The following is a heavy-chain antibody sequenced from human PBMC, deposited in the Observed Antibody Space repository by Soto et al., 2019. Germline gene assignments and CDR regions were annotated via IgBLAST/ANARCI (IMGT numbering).Heavy chain of an antibody. V-gene: IGHV3-33*01. CDR3: ARGLFDIVLMVYAILLPYYFDY. D-gene: IGHD2-8*01. J-gene: IGHJ4*02. CDR2: IWYDGSNK. CDR1: GFTFSSYG. Sequence: PGGSLRLSCAASGFTFSSYGMHWVRQAPGKGLEWVAVIWYDGSNKYYADSVKGRFTISRDNSKNTLYLQMNSLRAADTAVYYCARGLFDIVLMVYAILLPYYFDYWGQGTLVTVSS.